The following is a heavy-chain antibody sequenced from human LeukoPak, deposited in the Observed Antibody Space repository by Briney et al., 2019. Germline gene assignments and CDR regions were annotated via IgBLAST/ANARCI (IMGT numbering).Heavy chain of an antibody. CDR1: GGPFSSYA. CDR2: IIPIFGTA. Sequence: ASVKVSCKASGGPFSSYAISWVRQAPGQGLEWMGGIIPIFGTANYAQKFQGRVTITTDESTSTAYMELSSLRSEDTAVYYCAREVTMVRGVIHSDAFDIWGQGTMVTVSS. CDR3: AREVTMVRGVIHSDAFDI. J-gene: IGHJ3*02. V-gene: IGHV1-69*05. D-gene: IGHD3-10*01.